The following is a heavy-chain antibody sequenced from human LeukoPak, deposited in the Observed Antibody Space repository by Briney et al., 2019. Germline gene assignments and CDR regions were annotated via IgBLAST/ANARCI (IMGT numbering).Heavy chain of an antibody. CDR1: GFTFSSYA. J-gene: IGHJ4*02. D-gene: IGHD1-1*01. CDR2: ISYDGSNK. V-gene: IGHV3-30-3*01. CDR3: AGESELDYFDY. Sequence: PGGSLRLSCAASGFTFSSYAMHWVRQAPGKGLEWVAVISYDGSNKYYADSVKGRFTISRDNSKNTLYLQMNSLRAEDTAVYYCAGESELDYFDYWGQGTLVTVSS.